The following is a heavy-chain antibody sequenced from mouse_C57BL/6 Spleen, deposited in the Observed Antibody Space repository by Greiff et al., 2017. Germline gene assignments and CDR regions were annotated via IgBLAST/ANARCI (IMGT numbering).Heavy chain of an antibody. Sequence: LVESGPELVKPGASVKISCKASGYAFSSSWMNWVKQRPGKGLEWIGRIYPGDGDTNYNGKFKGKATLTADKSSSTAYMQLSSLTSEDSAVYFCARRVTTVVEGHFDYWGQGTTLTVSS. CDR3: ARRVTTVVEGHFDY. V-gene: IGHV1-82*01. J-gene: IGHJ2*01. CDR1: GYAFSSSW. CDR2: IYPGDGDT. D-gene: IGHD1-1*01.